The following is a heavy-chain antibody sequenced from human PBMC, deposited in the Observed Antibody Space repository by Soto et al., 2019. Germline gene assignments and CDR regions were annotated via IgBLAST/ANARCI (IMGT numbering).Heavy chain of an antibody. CDR2: ISRTGSHM. CDR3: VRYNDYAIDV. D-gene: IGHD1-20*01. CDR1: GFTLSDYG. Sequence: PGGSLRLSCTASGFTLSDYGMNWVRQAPGKGLEWLAYISRTGSHMYYRESVEGRLTIFRDSAQNSLYLQMNSLRDEDTAVYYCVRYNDYAIDVWGQGTTVTVSS. V-gene: IGHV3-48*02. J-gene: IGHJ6*02.